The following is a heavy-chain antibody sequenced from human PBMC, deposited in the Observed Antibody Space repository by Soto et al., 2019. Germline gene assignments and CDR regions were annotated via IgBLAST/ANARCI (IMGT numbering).Heavy chain of an antibody. D-gene: IGHD3-22*01. J-gene: IGHJ4*02. Sequence: SETLSLTCAVYGGSFSGYYWSWIRQPPGKGLEWIGEINHSGSTNYNPSLKSRVTISVDTSKNQFSLKLSSVTAADTAVYYCARGQPPYYYDSSGYYYWGQGTLVTVSS. CDR2: INHSGST. V-gene: IGHV4-34*01. CDR3: ARGQPPYYYDSSGYYY. CDR1: GGSFSGYY.